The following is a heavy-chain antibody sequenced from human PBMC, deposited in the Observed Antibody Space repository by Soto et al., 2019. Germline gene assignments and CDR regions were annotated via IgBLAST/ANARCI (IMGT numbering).Heavy chain of an antibody. CDR2: INAGNGNT. CDR3: ARDGELELPDYYYYYYMDV. CDR1: GYTFTSYA. Sequence: ASVKLSCKASGYTFTSYASHWVRQAPEQRLEWMGWINAGNGNTKYSQKFQGRVTITRDTSASTAYMELSSLRSEDTAVYYCARDGELELPDYYYYYYMDVWGKGTTVTVSS. V-gene: IGHV1-3*01. J-gene: IGHJ6*03. D-gene: IGHD1-7*01.